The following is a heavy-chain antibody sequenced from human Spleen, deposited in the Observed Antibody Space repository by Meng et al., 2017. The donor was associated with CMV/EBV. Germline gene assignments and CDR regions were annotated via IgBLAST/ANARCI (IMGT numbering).Heavy chain of an antibody. CDR3: ARDLIRGVVGARPRGPGDL. D-gene: IGHD1-26*01. V-gene: IGHV3-21*01. CDR2: ITSRSSNT. Sequence: GESLKISCAASGFTFDDYGMSWVRQAPGKGLEWVSSITSRSSNTYYSDSVKGRFTISRDNAKNSLYLQMNSLRDEDTAVYYCARDLIRGVVGARPRGPGDLWGHGTLVTVSS. CDR1: GFTFDDYG. J-gene: IGHJ4*01.